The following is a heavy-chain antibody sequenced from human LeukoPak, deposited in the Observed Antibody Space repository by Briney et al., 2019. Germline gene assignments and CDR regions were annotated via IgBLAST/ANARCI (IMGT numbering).Heavy chain of an antibody. CDR1: GYTFTSYG. V-gene: IGHV1-18*01. CDR3: ARHGSYYDFWSGYYKDY. CDR2: ISAYNGKT. J-gene: IGHJ4*02. Sequence: ASVKVSCKASGYTFTSYGISWVRQAPGQGLEWMGWISAYNGKTNYAQKLQGRVTMTTDTSTSIAYMELRRLRCDDTDVYYCARHGSYYDFWSGYYKDYWGQGTLVTVSS. D-gene: IGHD3-3*01.